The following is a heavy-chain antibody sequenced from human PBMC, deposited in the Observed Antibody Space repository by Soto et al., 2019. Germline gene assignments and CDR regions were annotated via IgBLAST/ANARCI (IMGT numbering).Heavy chain of an antibody. CDR2: ISGSGGTT. J-gene: IGHJ3*02. D-gene: IGHD6-19*01. CDR3: AKRFAYSSGLDGFDI. CDR1: GFIFSSYA. V-gene: IGHV3-23*01. Sequence: GGSLRLSCAASGFIFSSYAMTWVRQGPGKGLEWVSGISGSGGTTYYADSVKGRLIISRDNPKNTLYLQMNSLRAEDSAIYYCAKRFAYSSGLDGFDIWGQGTMVTVSS.